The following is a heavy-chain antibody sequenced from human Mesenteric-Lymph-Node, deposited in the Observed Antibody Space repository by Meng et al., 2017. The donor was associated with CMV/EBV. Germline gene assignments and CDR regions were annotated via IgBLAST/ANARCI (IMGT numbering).Heavy chain of an antibody. CDR1: GFTFSDHY. CDR2: VYYGGAT. CDR3: AKGLNSGSLYNAFDI. Sequence: GESLKISCAASGFTFSDHYMDWLRQAPGKGLEWVSSVYYGGATYYADSVKGRFTISRDTSMDTLYLQLNDLRVEDTAAYYCAKGLNSGSLYNAFDILGQGTMVTVSS. D-gene: IGHD3-22*01. V-gene: IGHV3-53*01. J-gene: IGHJ3*02.